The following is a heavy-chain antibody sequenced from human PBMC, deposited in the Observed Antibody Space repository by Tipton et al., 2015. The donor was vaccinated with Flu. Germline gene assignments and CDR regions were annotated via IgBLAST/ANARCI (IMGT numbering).Heavy chain of an antibody. Sequence: TLSLTCTFSGDSISSGSYYWSWIRQPAGKGLEWIGRIYTHVNTDYNPSLKSRVTIAVDTSKNHFSLKLSSVTVTDTAVYFCARAPIGTYGSGSYYSIWGQGTLVTVSS. CDR3: ARAPIGTYGSGSYYSI. CDR1: GDSISSGSYY. J-gene: IGHJ4*02. D-gene: IGHD3-10*01. CDR2: IYTHVNT. V-gene: IGHV4-61*02.